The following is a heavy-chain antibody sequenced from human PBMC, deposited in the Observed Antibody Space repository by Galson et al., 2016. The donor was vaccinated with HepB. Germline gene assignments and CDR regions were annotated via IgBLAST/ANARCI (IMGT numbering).Heavy chain of an antibody. D-gene: IGHD3/OR15-3a*01. CDR1: GGSINTGGYY. Sequence: TLSLTCTVSGGSINTGGYYWSWVRQHPGKGLEWVGYIYYGGSTYYNPPLKSLLTIAMDTSKNQYPLHLNSVSAADTAVYFCARDPTGYCAFDRCSPYFDCWGQGTLVTVSS. CDR2: IYYGGST. J-gene: IGHJ4*02. V-gene: IGHV4-31*01. CDR3: ARDPTGYCAFDRCSPYFDC.